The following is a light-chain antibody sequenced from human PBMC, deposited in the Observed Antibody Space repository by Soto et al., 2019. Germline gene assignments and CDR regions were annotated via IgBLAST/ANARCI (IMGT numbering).Light chain of an antibody. V-gene: IGKV3-11*01. CDR2: DAS. Sequence: EMVLTQSPATLSLSPGERATLSCRASQSISRYLAWYQQKPGQAPRLLIYDASNRATGIPARFSGSGSGTDFNLTISSLEPEDLAVYYCQQRSNWPWTFGQGTKVESK. CDR1: QSISRY. J-gene: IGKJ1*01. CDR3: QQRSNWPWT.